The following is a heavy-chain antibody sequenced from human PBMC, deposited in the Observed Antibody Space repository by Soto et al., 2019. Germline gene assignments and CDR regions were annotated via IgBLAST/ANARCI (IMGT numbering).Heavy chain of an antibody. J-gene: IGHJ3*02. CDR2: ISSNGGST. V-gene: IGHV3-64*01. Sequence: GGSLRLSCAASGFTFSSYAMSWVRQAPGKGLEYVSAISSNGGSTYHANSVKGRFTISRDNSKNTLYLQMGSLRAEDIAVYYCARSSRQWLVNDAFDIWGQGTMVTVSS. CDR3: ARSSRQWLVNDAFDI. CDR1: GFTFSSYA. D-gene: IGHD6-19*01.